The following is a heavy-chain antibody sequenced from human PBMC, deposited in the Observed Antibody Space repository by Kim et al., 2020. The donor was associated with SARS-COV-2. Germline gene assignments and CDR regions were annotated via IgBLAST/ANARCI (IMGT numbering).Heavy chain of an antibody. V-gene: IGHV3-74*01. CDR2: ISPDGSST. CDR1: GFTFSHYW. CDR3: ANLVAVTPTEPDPLDI. J-gene: IGHJ3*02. Sequence: GGSLRLSCAVSGFTFSHYWMHWVRQAPGKGLVWVSRISPDGSSTSYADSVKGRFTISRDNAENTLFLQMSSLRAEDTSVYYCANLVAVTPTEPDPLDIWGQGTVVTVSS. D-gene: IGHD2-21*02.